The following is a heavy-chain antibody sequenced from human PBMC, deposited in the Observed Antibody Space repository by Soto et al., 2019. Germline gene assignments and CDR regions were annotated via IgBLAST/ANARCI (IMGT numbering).Heavy chain of an antibody. J-gene: IGHJ5*02. V-gene: IGHV4-39*01. CDR1: VGTMIRSNSY. CDR2: IYYSGST. Sequence: EKWPLRCTVSVGTMIRSNSYWGWIRQPPGKGLEWIGSIYYSGSTYYNPSLKSRVTISVDTSKNQFSLKLSSVTAADTAVSYCARHQSHSSSYVDPRGQG. CDR3: ARHQSHSSSYVDP. D-gene: IGHD6-13*01.